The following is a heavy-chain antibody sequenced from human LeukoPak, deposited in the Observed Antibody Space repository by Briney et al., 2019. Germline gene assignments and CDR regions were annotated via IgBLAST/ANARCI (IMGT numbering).Heavy chain of an antibody. CDR1: GGSISSYY. J-gene: IGHJ2*01. Sequence: PSETLSLTCTVSGGSISSYYWSWIRQPAGKGLEWIGRFYTSESSDYNPSLKSRVTMSVDTSKNQFSLKLSSVTAADTAVYYCAIAGGLVESGSPNWYFDLWGRGTLVTVSS. CDR2: FYTSESS. CDR3: AIAGGLVESGSPNWYFDL. V-gene: IGHV4-4*07. D-gene: IGHD3-3*01.